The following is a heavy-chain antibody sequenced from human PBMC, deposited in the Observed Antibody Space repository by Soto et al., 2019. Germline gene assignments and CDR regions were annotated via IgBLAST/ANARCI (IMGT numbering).Heavy chain of an antibody. D-gene: IGHD4-17*01. J-gene: IGHJ6*02. Sequence: SETLSLTCTVSGGSISSSSYYWGWIRQPPGKGLEWIGSIYYSGSTYYNPSLKSRVTISVDTSKNQSSLKLSSVTAADTAVYYCARLTTVTNNYYYYGMDVWGQGTTV. V-gene: IGHV4-39*01. CDR1: GGSISSSSYY. CDR3: ARLTTVTNNYYYYGMDV. CDR2: IYYSGST.